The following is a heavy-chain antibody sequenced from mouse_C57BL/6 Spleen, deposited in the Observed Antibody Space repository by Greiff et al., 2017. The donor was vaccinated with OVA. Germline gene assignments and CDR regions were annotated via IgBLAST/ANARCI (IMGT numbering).Heavy chain of an antibody. CDR2: IYPGSGNT. J-gene: IGHJ2*01. CDR3: ARSANWVDY. CDR1: GYTFTDYY. V-gene: IGHV1-76*01. Sequence: QVQLQQPGAELVKPGASVKLSCKASGYTFTDYYINWVKQRPGQGLEWIARIYPGSGNTYYNEKFKGKATLTAEKSSSTAYMQLSSLTSEDSAVYFCARSANWVDYWGQGTTLTVSS. D-gene: IGHD4-1*02.